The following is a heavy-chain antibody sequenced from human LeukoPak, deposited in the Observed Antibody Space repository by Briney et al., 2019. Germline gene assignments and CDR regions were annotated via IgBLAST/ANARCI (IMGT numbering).Heavy chain of an antibody. Sequence: GGSLRLSCAASGFTFSSYGMHWVRQAPGKGLEWVAFIRYDGSNKYYADSVKGRFTIPRGNSKNTLYLQMNSLRAEDTAVYYCAKDGVLKVDTAILWGQGTLVTVSS. CDR3: AKDGVLKVDTAIL. CDR1: GFTFSSYG. CDR2: IRYDGSNK. D-gene: IGHD5-18*01. J-gene: IGHJ4*02. V-gene: IGHV3-30*02.